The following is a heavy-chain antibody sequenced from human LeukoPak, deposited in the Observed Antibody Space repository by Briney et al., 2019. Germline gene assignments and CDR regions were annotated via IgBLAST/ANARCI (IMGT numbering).Heavy chain of an antibody. CDR2: ISYDGSNK. CDR3: AKDSTVVPFDY. D-gene: IGHD4-23*01. J-gene: IGHJ4*02. Sequence: GGSLRLSCAASGFTFSGYGMPWVRQAPGKGLEWVAVISYDGSNKYYADSVKGRFTISRDNSKNTLYLQMNSLRAEDTAVYYCAKDSTVVPFDYWGQGTLVTVSS. CDR1: GFTFSGYG. V-gene: IGHV3-30*18.